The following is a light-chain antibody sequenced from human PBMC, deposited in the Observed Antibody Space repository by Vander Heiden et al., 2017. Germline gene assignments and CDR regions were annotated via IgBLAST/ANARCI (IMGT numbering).Light chain of an antibody. J-gene: IGLJ3*02. Sequence: QSVLTQPPSASGTPGQRVTISCSGSSSSIGSNYVYWYQQRPGTAPKLLISSNNQRPSGVPDRFSGSKSGTSASLAISGLRSEDEADYYCAAWDDSLSGWVFGGGTNLTVL. CDR1: SSSIGSNY. V-gene: IGLV1-47*02. CDR3: AAWDDSLSGWV. CDR2: SNN.